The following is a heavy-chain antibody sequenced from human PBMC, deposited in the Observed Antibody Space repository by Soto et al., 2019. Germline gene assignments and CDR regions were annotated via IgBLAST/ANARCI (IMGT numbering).Heavy chain of an antibody. V-gene: IGHV5-51*01. Sequence: GESLKISCKGSGYSVTSYWIGWVRPMPGKGLEWMGIIYPGDSDTRYSPSFQGQVTVSADKSISTAYLQWSTLKASDTAMYYCARQIAAAGRIDYWGQGTLVTVSS. CDR3: ARQIAAAGRIDY. CDR1: GYSVTSYW. CDR2: IYPGDSDT. J-gene: IGHJ4*02. D-gene: IGHD6-13*01.